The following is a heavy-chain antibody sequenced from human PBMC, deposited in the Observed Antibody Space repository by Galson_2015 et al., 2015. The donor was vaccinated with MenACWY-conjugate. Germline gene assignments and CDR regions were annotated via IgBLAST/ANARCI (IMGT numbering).Heavy chain of an antibody. CDR3: ARHPPGGRGMDV. V-gene: IGHV5-51*01. CDR1: GYSFSTYW. CDR2: ISPGDSNT. Sequence: QSGAEVKKPWESLKISCKGSGYSFSTYWIAWVRQLPGKGLEWMGLISPGDSNTRYSPAFHGQVTISADKSISTAYLQWNSLQASDTAMYYCARHPPGGRGMDVWGQGTTVTVSS. D-gene: IGHD1-26*01. J-gene: IGHJ6*02.